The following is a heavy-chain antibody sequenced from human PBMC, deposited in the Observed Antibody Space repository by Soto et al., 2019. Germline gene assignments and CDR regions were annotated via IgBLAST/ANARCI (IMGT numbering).Heavy chain of an antibody. D-gene: IGHD5-12*01. J-gene: IGHJ4*02. CDR1: GGSISSCSDS. CDR2: IYHSGST. V-gene: IGHV4-30-2*01. Sequence: PSETLSLTCAVSGGSISSCSDSWSWIRQPPGKGLEWIGYIYHSGSTYYNPSLKSRVTISVDRSKNQFSLKLSSVTAADTAVYYCARRGGLMATISYFHYWGQGTLVTVS. CDR3: ARRGGLMATISYFHY.